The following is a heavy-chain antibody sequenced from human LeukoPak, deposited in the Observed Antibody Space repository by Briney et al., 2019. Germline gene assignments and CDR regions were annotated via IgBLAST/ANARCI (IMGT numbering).Heavy chain of an antibody. CDR3: ARDAAQAYSYGLIGGGH. D-gene: IGHD5-18*01. Sequence: GGSLRLSCAASGFTFSSYWMHWVRHAPGKGLVWVSRINSDGSSTSYADSVKGRFTISRDNAKNTLSLQMNSLRAEDTAVYYCARDAAQAYSYGLIGGGHWGQGTLVTVSS. CDR2: INSDGSST. V-gene: IGHV3-74*01. J-gene: IGHJ4*02. CDR1: GFTFSSYW.